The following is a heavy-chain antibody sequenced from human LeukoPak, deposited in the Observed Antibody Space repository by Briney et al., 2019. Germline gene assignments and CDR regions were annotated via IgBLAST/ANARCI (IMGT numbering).Heavy chain of an antibody. Sequence: PSETLSLTCSVSGGSINSHYWSWIRQPPGKRLEWIGYIFNTGNTNYNPSLASRVTMSVDTSRAQFFLRLSPVTAADTAIYYCASRPADTTWYGVFDYWIQGTLVTVSS. D-gene: IGHD3-10*01. CDR2: IFNTGNT. J-gene: IGHJ4*02. V-gene: IGHV4-59*11. CDR3: ASRPADTTWYGVFDY. CDR1: GGSINSHY.